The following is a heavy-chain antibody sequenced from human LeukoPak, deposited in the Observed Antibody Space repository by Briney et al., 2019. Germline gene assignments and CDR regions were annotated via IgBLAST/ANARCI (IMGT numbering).Heavy chain of an antibody. CDR1: GGSISSYY. D-gene: IGHD2-15*01. Sequence: PSETLSLTCTVSGGSISSYYWSWLRQPAGKGLEWIGRIYTSGSTNYNPSLKSRVTMSVDTSKNQFSLKLSSVTAADTAVYYCAREWYALSMDYYYYYMDVWGKGTTVTVSS. J-gene: IGHJ6*03. CDR2: IYTSGST. CDR3: AREWYALSMDYYYYYMDV. V-gene: IGHV4-4*07.